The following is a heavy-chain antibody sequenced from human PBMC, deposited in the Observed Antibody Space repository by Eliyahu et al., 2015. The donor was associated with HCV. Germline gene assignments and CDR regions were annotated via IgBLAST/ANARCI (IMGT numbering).Heavy chain of an antibody. CDR2: IYYTGST. CDR3: ASYPASYDSDY. J-gene: IGHJ4*01. CDR1: GASIMYISYY. D-gene: IGHD1-1*01. V-gene: IGHV4-39*01. Sequence: QLQLQESGPGLVKPSETLSLTCTVSGASIMYISYYWAWIRQSPGKGLEHIGSIYYTGSTYYNPSPKSRVTISLDPSKNQFSLKLTSVTAADTAVYYCASYPASYDSDYWGHGTLVSISS.